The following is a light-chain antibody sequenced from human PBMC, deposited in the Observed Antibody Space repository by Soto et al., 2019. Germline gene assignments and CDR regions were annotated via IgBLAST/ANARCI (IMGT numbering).Light chain of an antibody. CDR2: EVI. CDR1: SSDVGGYNY. CDR3: SSYTTTNTDV. V-gene: IGLV2-14*01. J-gene: IGLJ1*01. Sequence: QSVLTQPASVSGSPGQWITISCTGTSSDVGGYNYVSWYQQHPGKAPKLMIYEVINRSSGVSNRFSGSKSGNTASLSISGLQAEDEADYYCSSYTTTNTDVFGPGTKVTVL.